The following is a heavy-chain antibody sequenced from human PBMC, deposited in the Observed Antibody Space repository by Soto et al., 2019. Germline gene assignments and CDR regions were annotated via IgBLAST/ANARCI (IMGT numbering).Heavy chain of an antibody. J-gene: IGHJ5*02. V-gene: IGHV1-18*01. Sequence: QVQLVQSGAEVKKPGASVKVSFKASGYTFSTYGFSWVRQAPGQGLEWMGWIGADNGDTNYAQNFQGRVTMTTDTSTTTSYMELRSLTSDDTAVYFCARDWKGAEGFAPWGQGSLVTASS. D-gene: IGHD1-1*01. CDR2: IGADNGDT. CDR3: ARDWKGAEGFAP. CDR1: GYTFSTYG.